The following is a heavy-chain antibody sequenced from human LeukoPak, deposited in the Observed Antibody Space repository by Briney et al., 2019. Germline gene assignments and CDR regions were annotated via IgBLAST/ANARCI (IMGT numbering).Heavy chain of an antibody. J-gene: IGHJ1*01. Sequence: GGSLRLSCAASGFTFSSYWMSWVRQTPGKGLEWVANIKQDGSEKYYVDSVKGRFTISRDNSKNTLFLQMNGLRAEDTAVFYCAKGSYSSGWSWGQGTLVTVSS. CDR1: GFTFSSYW. CDR3: AKGSYSSGWS. D-gene: IGHD6-19*01. V-gene: IGHV3-7*05. CDR2: IKQDGSEK.